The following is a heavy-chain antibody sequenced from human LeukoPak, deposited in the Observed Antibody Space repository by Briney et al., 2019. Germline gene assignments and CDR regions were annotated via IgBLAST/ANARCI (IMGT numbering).Heavy chain of an antibody. Sequence: SETLSLTCTVSGGSISSNIYYWAWIRQPPGKGLEWIGTIPYSGSTYYNPSLKSRVTISVDTSKNQFSLNLSSATAADTAVYYCARAPNSARGRYYMDVWGKGTTVTVSS. CDR3: ARAPNSARGRYYMDV. CDR1: GGSISSNIYY. V-gene: IGHV4-39*07. J-gene: IGHJ6*03. D-gene: IGHD2/OR15-2a*01. CDR2: IPYSGST.